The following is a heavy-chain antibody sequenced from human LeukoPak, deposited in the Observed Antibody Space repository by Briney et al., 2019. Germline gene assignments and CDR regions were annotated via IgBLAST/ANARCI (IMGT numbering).Heavy chain of an antibody. V-gene: IGHV3-30*04. J-gene: IGHJ6*02. D-gene: IGHD6-13*01. CDR2: ISYDGSNK. Sequence: GRSLRLSCAASGFTFSSYAMHWVRQAPGKGLEWVAVISYDGSNKYYADSVNGRFTISRDNSKNTLYLQMNSLRAEDTAVYYCAREGGVAAAGTHNYYYGMDVWGQGTTVTVSS. CDR1: GFTFSSYA. CDR3: AREGGVAAAGTHNYYYGMDV.